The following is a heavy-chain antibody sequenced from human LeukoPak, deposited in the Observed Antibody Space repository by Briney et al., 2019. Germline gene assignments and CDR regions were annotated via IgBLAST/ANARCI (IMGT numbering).Heavy chain of an antibody. Sequence: SETLSLTCTVSGDSISSYYWSWIRQPPGKGLEWIGYIYYTGSTSYNPSLKSRVTISVDTSKNQFSLKLSSVTAADTAVYYCARGHYYYDSSGYLYYFDYWGQGTLVTVSS. V-gene: IGHV4-59*01. CDR2: IYYTGST. CDR3: ARGHYYYDSSGYLYYFDY. J-gene: IGHJ4*02. CDR1: GDSISSYY. D-gene: IGHD3-22*01.